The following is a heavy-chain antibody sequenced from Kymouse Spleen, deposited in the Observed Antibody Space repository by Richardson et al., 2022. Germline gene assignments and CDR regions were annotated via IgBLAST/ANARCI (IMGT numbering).Heavy chain of an antibody. J-gene: IGHJ3*02. CDR3: TRLSGWGFDI. Sequence: EVQLVESGGGLVQPGGSLKLSCAASGFTFSGSAMHWVRQASGKGLEWVGRIRSKANSYATAYAASVKGRFTISRDDSKNTAYLQMNSLKTEDTAVYYCTRLSGWGFDIWGQGTMVTVSS. V-gene: IGHV3-73*02. CDR1: GFTFSGSA. CDR2: IRSKANSYAT. D-gene: IGHD6-19*01.